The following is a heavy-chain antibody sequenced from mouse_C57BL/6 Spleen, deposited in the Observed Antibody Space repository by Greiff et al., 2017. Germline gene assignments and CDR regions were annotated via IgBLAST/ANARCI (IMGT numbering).Heavy chain of an antibody. D-gene: IGHD1-1*01. CDR3: ARQEGYYGSSWFAY. J-gene: IGHJ3*01. Sequence: EVQRVESGGDLVKPGGSLKLSCAASGFTFSSYGMSWVRQTPDKRLEWVATISSGGSYTYYPDSVKGRFTISRDNAKNTLYLQMSSLKSEDTAMYYCARQEGYYGSSWFAYWGQGTLVTVSA. CDR1: GFTFSSYG. CDR2: ISSGGSYT. V-gene: IGHV5-6*01.